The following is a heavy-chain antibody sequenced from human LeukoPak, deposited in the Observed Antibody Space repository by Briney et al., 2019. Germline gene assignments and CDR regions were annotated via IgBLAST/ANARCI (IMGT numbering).Heavy chain of an antibody. CDR3: AKARAPVGATPLFDY. D-gene: IGHD1-26*01. V-gene: IGHV3-74*01. J-gene: IGHJ4*02. CDR2: INRDGSNT. Sequence: GGSLRLSCAASGFTFRSYWMHWVRQAPGKGLVWVSRINRDGSNTNYADSVKGRFTISRDNAKNTLYLQMNSLRAEDTAVYYCAKARAPVGATPLFDYWGQGTLVTVSS. CDR1: GFTFRSYW.